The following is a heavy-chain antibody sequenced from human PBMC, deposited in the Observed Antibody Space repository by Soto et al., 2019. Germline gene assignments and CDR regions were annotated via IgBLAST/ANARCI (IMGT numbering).Heavy chain of an antibody. J-gene: IGHJ4*02. CDR3: ARALEYNWNYFDY. CDR1: GGSISSGDYY. V-gene: IGHV4-30-4*01. Sequence: QVQLQESGPGLVKPSQTLSLTCTVSGGSISSGDYYWSWIRQPPGKGLEWIGYIYYSGSTYYNPSLKSRVNITEDTAKNPFSLKLSFVTAADTAVYYCARALEYNWNYFDYWGQGTLVTVSS. D-gene: IGHD1-20*01. CDR2: IYYSGST.